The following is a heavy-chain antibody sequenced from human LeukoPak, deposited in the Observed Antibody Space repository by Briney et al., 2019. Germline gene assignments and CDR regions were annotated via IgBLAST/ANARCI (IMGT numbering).Heavy chain of an antibody. J-gene: IGHJ4*02. V-gene: IGHV5-51*01. CDR3: ARYDEGPKVIDY. D-gene: IGHD5-18*01. Sequence: GESLKISSKGSGYSFTSYLIGWVRQMARKGLEWMGIIYPGDSDTRYSPSFQGQVTISADKSISTAYLQWSSLKAPDTAMYYCARYDEGPKVIDYWGQGTLVTVSS. CDR2: IYPGDSDT. CDR1: GYSFTSYL.